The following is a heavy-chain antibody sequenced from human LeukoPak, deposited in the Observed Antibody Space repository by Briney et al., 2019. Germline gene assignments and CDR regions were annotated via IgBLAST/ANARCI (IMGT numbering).Heavy chain of an antibody. CDR3: ARGLVRGVHYYFDY. Sequence: SVKVSCKASGGTFSSYAISWVRQAPGQGPEWMGGIIPIFGTANYAQKFQGRVTITADESTSTAYMELSSLRPEDTAVYYCARGLVRGVHYYFDYWGQGTLVTVSS. D-gene: IGHD3-10*01. CDR1: GGTFSSYA. CDR2: IIPIFGTA. J-gene: IGHJ4*02. V-gene: IGHV1-69*13.